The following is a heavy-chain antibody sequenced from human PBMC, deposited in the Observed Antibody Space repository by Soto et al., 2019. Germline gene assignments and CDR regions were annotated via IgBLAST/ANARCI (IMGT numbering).Heavy chain of an antibody. CDR1: GGTFSSNP. V-gene: IGHV1-69*01. CDR3: AADGSGGTYVGVQYSDF. CDR2: ITPTLGIP. D-gene: IGHD2-15*01. Sequence: QMLLVQSGAEVRKPGSSVRVSCKASGGTFSSNPFSWVRRAPGQGLEWLGGITPTLGIPFYGQKFQGRVTITADESTSTVYMELRSLRAEDAAVSSCAADGSGGTYVGVQYSDFWGQGTLVTVSA. J-gene: IGHJ4*02.